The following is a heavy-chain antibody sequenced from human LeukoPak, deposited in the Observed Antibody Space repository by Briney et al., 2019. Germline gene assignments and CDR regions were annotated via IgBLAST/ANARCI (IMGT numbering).Heavy chain of an antibody. CDR2: INPNSGGT. CDR3: ARANPDYNTYLDY. J-gene: IGHJ4*02. D-gene: IGHD4-11*01. V-gene: IGHV1-2*02. CDR1: GYTFTGYY. Sequence: GASVKVSCKASGYTFTGYYMHWVRQAPGQGLEWMGWINPNSGGTNYAQKFQGRVTMTRDTSISTAYMELSGLRSDDTAVFYCARANPDYNTYLDYWGQGTLVIVFS.